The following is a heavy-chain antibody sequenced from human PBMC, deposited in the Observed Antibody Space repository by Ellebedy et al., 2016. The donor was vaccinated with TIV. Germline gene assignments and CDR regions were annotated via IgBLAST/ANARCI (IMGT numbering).Heavy chain of an antibody. Sequence: GESLKISCAASGFTFSSYWMHWVRQAPGKGLVWVSRINSDGSSTSYADSVKGRFTISRDNSKTSTYLQMNSLRAEDTAVYYCARWAYVNSWYHLDYWGQGTLVTVSS. CDR2: INSDGSST. V-gene: IGHV3-74*01. D-gene: IGHD1-14*01. CDR3: ARWAYVNSWYHLDY. CDR1: GFTFSSYW. J-gene: IGHJ4*03.